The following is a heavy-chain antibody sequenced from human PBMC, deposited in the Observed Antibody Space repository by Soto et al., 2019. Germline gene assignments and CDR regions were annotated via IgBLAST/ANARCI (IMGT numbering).Heavy chain of an antibody. V-gene: IGHV4-59*01. CDR3: ARVPYSSSSARFDP. CDR1: GGSISSYY. J-gene: IGHJ5*02. CDR2: IYYSGST. D-gene: IGHD6-13*01. Sequence: SETLSLTCTVSGGSISSYYWSWIRQPPGKGLEWIGYIYYSGSTNYNPSLKSRVTISVDTSKNQFSLKRSSVTTADTAVYYCARVPYSSSSARFDPWGQG.